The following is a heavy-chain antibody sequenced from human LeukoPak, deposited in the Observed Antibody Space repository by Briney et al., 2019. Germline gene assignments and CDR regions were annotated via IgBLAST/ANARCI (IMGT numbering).Heavy chain of an antibody. J-gene: IGHJ5*02. CDR2: IIPIFGTA. CDR3: ARDQMHYYDSSGYYYWFDP. CDR1: GGTFSSYA. D-gene: IGHD3-22*01. V-gene: IGHV1-69*06. Sequence: SVKVSCKASGGTFSSYAISWVRQAPVQGLEWMGGIIPIFGTANYAQKFQGRVTITADKSTSTAYMELSSLRSEDTAVYYCARDQMHYYDSSGYYYWFDPWGQGTLVTVSS.